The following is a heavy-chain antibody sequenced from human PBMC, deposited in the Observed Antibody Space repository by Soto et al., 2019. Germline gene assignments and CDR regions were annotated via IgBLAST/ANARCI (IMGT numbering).Heavy chain of an antibody. CDR2: IYYSGST. CDR1: GGSISSGGYY. V-gene: IGHV4-31*03. D-gene: IGHD1-26*01. Sequence: PSETLSLTCTVSGGSISSGGYYWSWIRQHPGKGLEWIGYIYYSGSTYYNPSLKSRVTISVDTSKNQFSLKLSSVTAADTAVYYCAGERRGGATNRSDDLDIWGEGSMVTVS. CDR3: AGERRGGATNRSDDLDI. J-gene: IGHJ3*02.